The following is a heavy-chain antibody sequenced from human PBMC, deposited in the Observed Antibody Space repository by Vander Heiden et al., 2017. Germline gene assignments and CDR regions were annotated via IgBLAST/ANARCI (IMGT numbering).Heavy chain of an antibody. CDR1: GFTFSDSY. CDR3: ARDPVYSSGWYNYGMDV. D-gene: IGHD6-19*01. J-gene: IGHJ6*02. V-gene: IGHV3-11*01. CDR2: ISSSGSTI. Sequence: QVQLVESGGGLVKPGGSLRLSCAASGFTFSDSYMHWIRQAPGKGLEWVSYISSSGSTIYYADSVKGRFTISRDNAKNSLYLQMNSLRAEDTAVYYCARDPVYSSGWYNYGMDVWGQGTTVTVSS.